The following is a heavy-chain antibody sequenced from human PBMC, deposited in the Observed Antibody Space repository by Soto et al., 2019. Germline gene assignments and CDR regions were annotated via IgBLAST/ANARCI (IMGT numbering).Heavy chain of an antibody. CDR2: INHSGST. CDR1: GGSFSGYY. V-gene: IGHV4-34*01. CDR3: ARVDLGYFDY. Sequence: QVQLQPWGAGLLKPSETLSLTCAVYGGSFSGYYWSWIRQPPGKGLEWIGEINHSGSTNYNPSLKSRVTISVDTSKNQFSLKLSSVTAADTAVYYCARVDLGYFDYWGQGTLVTVSS. J-gene: IGHJ4*02.